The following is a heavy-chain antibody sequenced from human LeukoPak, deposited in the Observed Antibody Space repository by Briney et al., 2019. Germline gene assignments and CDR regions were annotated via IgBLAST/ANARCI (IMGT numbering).Heavy chain of an antibody. CDR2: IYYSGST. J-gene: IGHJ6*03. Sequence: SETLSLTCTVSGGSTSSSSYYWGWIRQPPGKGLEWIGSIYYSGSTYYNPSLKSRVTISVDTSKNQFSLKLSSVTAADTAVYYCARFSPPMVRGVINYYYYMDVWGKGTTVTISS. CDR3: ARFSPPMVRGVINYYYYMDV. CDR1: GGSTSSSSYY. D-gene: IGHD3-10*01. V-gene: IGHV4-39*01.